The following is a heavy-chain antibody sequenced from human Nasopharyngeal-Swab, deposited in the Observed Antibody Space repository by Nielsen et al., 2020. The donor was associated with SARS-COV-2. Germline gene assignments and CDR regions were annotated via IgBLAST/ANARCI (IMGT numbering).Heavy chain of an antibody. V-gene: IGHV4-59*01. J-gene: IGHJ4*02. CDR1: GGSISSYY. Sequence: SETLSLTCTVSGGSISSYYWSWIRQLPGTGLEWIGYIYYSGSTNYNPSLKSRVTISVDTSKNQFSLKLSSVTAADTAVYYCARGGRGIFGGVTNFDYWGQGTLVTVSS. CDR2: IYYSGST. CDR3: ARGGRGIFGGVTNFDY. D-gene: IGHD3-3*01.